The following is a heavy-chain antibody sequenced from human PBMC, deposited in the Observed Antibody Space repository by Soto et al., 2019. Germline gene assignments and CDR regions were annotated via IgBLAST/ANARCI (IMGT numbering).Heavy chain of an antibody. D-gene: IGHD6-19*01. Sequence: SETLSLTCTVSGGSISSSSYYWGWIRQPPGKGLEWIGSIYYSGSTYYNPSLKSRVTISVDTSKNQFSLKLSSVTAADTAVYYCARAWLAYFDYWGQGTLVTVSS. CDR3: ARAWLAYFDY. CDR1: GGSISSSSYY. J-gene: IGHJ4*02. V-gene: IGHV4-39*01. CDR2: IYYSGST.